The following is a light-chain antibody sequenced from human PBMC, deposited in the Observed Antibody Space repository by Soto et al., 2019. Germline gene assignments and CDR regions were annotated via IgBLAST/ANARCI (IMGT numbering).Light chain of an antibody. Sequence: DIQMTQSPSSLSASVGARVTITCRASQDINNSLTWFQQKPGKAPKALIYDASNLQSGVPSKFSGSGSGTDFTLTISSLQPEDSATYYCQQYRTYPFTFGPGTKVDIK. CDR2: DAS. J-gene: IGKJ3*01. CDR1: QDINNS. V-gene: IGKV1-16*02. CDR3: QQYRTYPFT.